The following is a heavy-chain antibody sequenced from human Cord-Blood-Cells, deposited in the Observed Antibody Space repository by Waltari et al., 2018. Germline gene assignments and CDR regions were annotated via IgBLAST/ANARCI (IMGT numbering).Heavy chain of an antibody. CDR2: IVVGSGNT. D-gene: IGHD6-6*01. V-gene: IGHV1-58*01. Sequence: QMQLVQSGPEVKKPGTSVTVSCKASGFTFTSSAVQWVRQARGQRLEWRGWIVVGSGNTNYAQKFQERVTITRDMSTSTAYMELSSLRSEDTAVYYCAADKSSSSHFDYWGQGTLVTVSS. CDR1: GFTFTSSA. CDR3: AADKSSSSHFDY. J-gene: IGHJ4*02.